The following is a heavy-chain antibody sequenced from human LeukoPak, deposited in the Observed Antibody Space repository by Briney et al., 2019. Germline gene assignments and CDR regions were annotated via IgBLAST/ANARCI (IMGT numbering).Heavy chain of an antibody. J-gene: IGHJ4*02. V-gene: IGHV3-23*01. CDR1: GFTFSNYA. CDR3: ARDANDYASPPDY. D-gene: IGHD3-16*01. CDR2: ITGGRST. Sequence: GGSLRLSCAASGFTFSNYAMSWVRQAPGKGLEWISGITGGRSTYYADSVKGRFTISRDNSKNTMSLEMNSLRVEDTAVYYCARDANDYASPPDYWGQGTLVTVSS.